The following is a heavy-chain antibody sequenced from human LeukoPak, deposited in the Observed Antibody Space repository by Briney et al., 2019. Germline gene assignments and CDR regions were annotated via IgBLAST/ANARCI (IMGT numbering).Heavy chain of an antibody. J-gene: IGHJ4*02. CDR1: GYSISSGYY. CDR2: IYHSGGT. D-gene: IGHD3-10*01. V-gene: IGHV4-38-2*02. Sequence: SETLSLTCTVSGYSISSGYYWGWIRQPPGKGLEWIGSIYHSGGTYYNPSLQSRVTISVDTSKNQFSLKLSSVTAADTAVYYCARPYYYGSGSYYDPYYFDYWGQGTLVTVPS. CDR3: ARPYYYGSGSYYDPYYFDY.